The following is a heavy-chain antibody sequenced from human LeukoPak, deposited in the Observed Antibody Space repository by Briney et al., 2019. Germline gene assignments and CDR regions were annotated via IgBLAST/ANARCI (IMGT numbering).Heavy chain of an antibody. CDR1: GFTFSTYS. CDR2: ISGRSDYI. Sequence: PGGSLRLSSAASGFTFSTYSMNWGRQAPGKGLEWVSAISGRSDYIFYADSVRGRFTISRDNAKNSLYLQMNNLRAEDTAVYYCARELWLKVFDIWGQGTMVTVSS. D-gene: IGHD3-10*01. V-gene: IGHV3-21*06. CDR3: ARELWLKVFDI. J-gene: IGHJ3*02.